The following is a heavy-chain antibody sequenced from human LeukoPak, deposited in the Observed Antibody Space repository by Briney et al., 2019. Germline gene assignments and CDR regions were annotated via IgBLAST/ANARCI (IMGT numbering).Heavy chain of an antibody. CDR3: ARSAGTVPIDY. J-gene: IGHJ4*02. Sequence: GGSLRLSCAASGFTFSSYSMNWVRQAPGKGLEWVSYISSSSSTIYYADSVKGRFTISRDNAKNSLYPQMNSLRAEDTAVYYCARSAGTVPIDYWGQGTLVTVSS. V-gene: IGHV3-48*01. D-gene: IGHD6-13*01. CDR1: GFTFSSYS. CDR2: ISSSSSTI.